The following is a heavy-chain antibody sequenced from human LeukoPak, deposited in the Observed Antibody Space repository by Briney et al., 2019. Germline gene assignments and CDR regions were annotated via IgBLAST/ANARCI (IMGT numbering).Heavy chain of an antibody. CDR2: IYHSGST. V-gene: IGHV4-30-2*01. J-gene: IGHJ3*02. Sequence: PSETLSLTCAVSGGSISSGGYSWSWIRQPPGKGLEWIGYIYHSGSTYYNPSLKSRVTISVDRSKNQFSLKLSPVTAADTAVYYCARGQITMVRGVIITHDAFDIWGQGTMVTVSS. D-gene: IGHD3-10*01. CDR1: GGSISSGGYS. CDR3: ARGQITMVRGVIITHDAFDI.